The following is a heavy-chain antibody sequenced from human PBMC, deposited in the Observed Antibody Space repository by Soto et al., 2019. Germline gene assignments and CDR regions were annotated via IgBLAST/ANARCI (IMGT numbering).Heavy chain of an antibody. CDR1: GLSFSNAW. J-gene: IGHJ6*02. CDR3: TTDLGIDGRDV. CDR2: VKSNTDGETT. Sequence: EMQLVQSGGGLVNPGGSHRLSCAASGLSFSNAWMSWVRQAPGKGLEWVGRVKSNTDGETTDNAAPVKGRFTISRDDAKATVYLQMNSLKTEDTAVYYWTTDLGIDGRDVWGQGTTVTVSS. V-gene: IGHV3-15*01. D-gene: IGHD1-26*01.